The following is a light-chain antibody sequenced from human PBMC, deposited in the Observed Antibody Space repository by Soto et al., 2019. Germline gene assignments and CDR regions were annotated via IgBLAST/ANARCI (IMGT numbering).Light chain of an antibody. CDR3: GTWDSSLTAAV. Sequence: QAVVTQPPSVSGAPGQRVTISCTGSSSNIGAGYDVHWYQQLPGTAPKLLIYDNYKRPSGIPDRFSGSKSGTSATLGITGLQTGDEAGYYCGTWDSSLTAAVFGGGTKLTVL. J-gene: IGLJ3*02. V-gene: IGLV1-51*01. CDR2: DNY. CDR1: SSNIGAGYD.